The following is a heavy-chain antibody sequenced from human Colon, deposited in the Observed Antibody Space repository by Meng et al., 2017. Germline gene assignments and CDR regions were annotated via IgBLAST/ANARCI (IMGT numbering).Heavy chain of an antibody. V-gene: IGHV4-34*01. D-gene: IGHD3-9*01. CDR2: IHPSGST. Sequence: VQLRQWGAGLFKPSETLSPPCAVYGGSFSDYYLTWIRQPPGKGLEWVGEIHPSGSTYYSPSLQSRVTITLDTSKNQFSLTLSSMTAADTAVYYCARGVDWAKSGNFWGQGTLVTVSS. CDR3: ARGVDWAKSGNF. J-gene: IGHJ4*02. CDR1: GGSFSDYY.